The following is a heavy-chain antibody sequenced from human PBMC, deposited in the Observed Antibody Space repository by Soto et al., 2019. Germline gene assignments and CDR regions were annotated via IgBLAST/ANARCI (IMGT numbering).Heavy chain of an antibody. CDR2: ISGSGGST. J-gene: IGHJ6*02. CDR3: AAEFSAYYYYGMDV. V-gene: IGHV3-23*01. CDR1: GFTFSSYA. Sequence: GGSLRLCCAASGFTFSSYAMSWVRQAPGKGLEWVSAISGSGGSTYYADSVKGRFTISRDNSKNTLYLQMNSLRAEGTAVYYCAAEFSAYYYYGMDVWGQGTTVTVSS.